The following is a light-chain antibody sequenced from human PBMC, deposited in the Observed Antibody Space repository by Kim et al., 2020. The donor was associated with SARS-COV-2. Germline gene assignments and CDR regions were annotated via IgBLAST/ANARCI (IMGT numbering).Light chain of an antibody. V-gene: IGLV2-8*01. CDR2: EVS. CDR3: SSFAGSNHVV. J-gene: IGLJ2*01. CDR1: SRDVGGYNY. Sequence: GQSVANPCTGTSRDVGGYNYVSWYQQHPGKAPRLMIFEVSKRPSGVPDRFSGSKSGNTASLTVSGLQAEDEADYYCSSFAGSNHVVFGGGTKLTVL.